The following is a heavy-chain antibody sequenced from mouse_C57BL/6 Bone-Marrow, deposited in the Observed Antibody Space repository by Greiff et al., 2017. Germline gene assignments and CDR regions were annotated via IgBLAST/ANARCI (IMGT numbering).Heavy chain of an antibody. CDR2: INPSSGYT. CDR1: GYTFTSYT. Sequence: VQLQQSGAELARPGASVKMSCKASGYTFTSYTMHWVKQRPGQGLEWIGYINPSSGYTKYNQKFKDKATLTADKSSSTAYKQLSSLTSEDSAVYYCANYYGSSYYAMDYWGQGTSVTVSS. J-gene: IGHJ4*01. V-gene: IGHV1-4*01. CDR3: ANYYGSSYYAMDY. D-gene: IGHD1-1*01.